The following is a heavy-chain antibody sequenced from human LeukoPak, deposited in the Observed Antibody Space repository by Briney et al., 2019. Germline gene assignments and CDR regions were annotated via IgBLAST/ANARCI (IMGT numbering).Heavy chain of an antibody. V-gene: IGHV4-34*01. CDR2: INHSGST. CDR1: GGSFSGYY. D-gene: IGHD2-2*01. Sequence: SETLSLTCAVYGGSFSGYYWSWVRQPPGKGLEWIGEINHSGSTNYNPSLKSRVTISLDTSKNQFSLKLSSVTAADTAVYYCARDHLYCSTTSCYNYYYYGMDVWGQGTTVTVS. J-gene: IGHJ6*02. CDR3: ARDHLYCSTTSCYNYYYYGMDV.